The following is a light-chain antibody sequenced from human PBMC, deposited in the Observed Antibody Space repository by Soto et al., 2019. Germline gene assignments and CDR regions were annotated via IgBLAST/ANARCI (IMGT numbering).Light chain of an antibody. J-gene: IGLJ2*01. CDR2: SNN. V-gene: IGLV1-44*01. CDR3: AAWDDSLNVEG. Sequence: QSVLTQPPSASGTPGQRVTISCSGSSSNIGSNTVNWYQQLPGTAPKLLIYSNNQRPSGVPDRFSGSKSGTSASLAISGLQSEDEADYYCAAWDDSLNVEGFGGGTKVTVL. CDR1: SSNIGSNT.